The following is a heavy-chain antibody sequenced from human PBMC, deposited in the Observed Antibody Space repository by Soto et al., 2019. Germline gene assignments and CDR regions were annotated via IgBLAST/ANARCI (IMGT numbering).Heavy chain of an antibody. CDR3: AKEWSYSSGWSHVDY. V-gene: IGHV3-48*01. Sequence: PGGSLRLSCAASGFTFSSYSMNWVRQAPGKGLEWVSYISSSSSTIYYADSVKGRFTISRDNSKNTLYLQMNSLRAEDTAVYYCAKEWSYSSGWSHVDYWGQGTLVTVSS. D-gene: IGHD6-19*01. CDR2: ISSSSSTI. J-gene: IGHJ4*02. CDR1: GFTFSSYS.